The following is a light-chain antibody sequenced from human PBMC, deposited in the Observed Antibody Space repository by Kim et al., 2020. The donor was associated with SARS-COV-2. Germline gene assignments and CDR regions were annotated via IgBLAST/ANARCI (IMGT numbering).Light chain of an antibody. CDR2: GAS. CDR1: QNIGRK. CDR3: QQYNALST. Sequence: SVAPGEKATLSCRASQNIGRKLAWYQQKPGQVPRLLIFGASARATGISARFSGSGSETEFTLTISSLQSEDFAVYYCQQYNALSTFGQGTKVDIK. V-gene: IGKV3D-15*01. J-gene: IGKJ2*01.